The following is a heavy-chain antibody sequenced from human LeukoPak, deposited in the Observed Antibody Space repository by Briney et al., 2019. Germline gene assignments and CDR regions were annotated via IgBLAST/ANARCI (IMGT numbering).Heavy chain of an antibody. Sequence: GGSLRLSCAASGFTFSSYAMSWVRQAPGKGLEWVSAISGSGGSTYYADSVKGRFTISRDNSKNTLYLQMNSLRAEDTAVYYCARFHGDSSGYYLVPLDYWGQGTLVTVSS. CDR1: GFTFSSYA. CDR3: ARFHGDSSGYYLVPLDY. V-gene: IGHV3-23*01. D-gene: IGHD3-22*01. CDR2: ISGSGGST. J-gene: IGHJ4*02.